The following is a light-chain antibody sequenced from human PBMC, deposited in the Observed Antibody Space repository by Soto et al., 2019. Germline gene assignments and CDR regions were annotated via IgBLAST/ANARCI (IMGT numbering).Light chain of an antibody. CDR3: QQYGPPPT. CDR2: GAS. Sequence: DIVLTQSPGTLSLSPGERATLSCRASQSVTAFYLAWYQQKPGQAPRLLIYGASSKTAGVPDRFSGGGSGTDFTLNISRLESEDFAVYFCQQYGPPPTFGGGTKVEIK. J-gene: IGKJ4*01. V-gene: IGKV3-20*01. CDR1: QSVTAFY.